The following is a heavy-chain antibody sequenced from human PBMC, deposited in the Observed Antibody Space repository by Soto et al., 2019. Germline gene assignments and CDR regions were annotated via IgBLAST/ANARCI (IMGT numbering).Heavy chain of an antibody. CDR2: ITSKSAGETT. Sequence: EAQLVESGGGLVTPGESLRLSCVASGFTFSNAWMSWVRLAPGKGLEWIGRITSKSAGETTAYAAPVTGRFTVSRDDLKNTLYLQVNSLKTEDTGIYYCYTEHTLFMAHWGQGTLVTVCS. CDR1: GFTFSNAW. V-gene: IGHV3-15*01. CDR3: YTEHTLFMAH. J-gene: IGHJ4*02.